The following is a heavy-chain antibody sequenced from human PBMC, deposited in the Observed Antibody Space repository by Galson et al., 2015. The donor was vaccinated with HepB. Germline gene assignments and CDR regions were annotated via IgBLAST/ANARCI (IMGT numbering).Heavy chain of an antibody. J-gene: IGHJ4*02. CDR3: AREGLEQLWFADVDY. D-gene: IGHD5-18*01. Sequence: SLRLSCAASGFTFSSYAMHWVRQAPGKGLEWVAVISYDGSNKYYADSVKGRFTISRDNSKNTLYLQMNSLRAEDTAVYYCAREGLEQLWFADVDYWGQGTLVTVSS. V-gene: IGHV3-30-3*01. CDR1: GFTFSSYA. CDR2: ISYDGSNK.